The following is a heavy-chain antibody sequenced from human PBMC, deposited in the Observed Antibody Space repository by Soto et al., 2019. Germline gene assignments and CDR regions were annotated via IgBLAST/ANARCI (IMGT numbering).Heavy chain of an antibody. J-gene: IGHJ3*02. CDR1: GYSFTIYC. D-gene: IGHD3-16*01. CDR3: ARHLGGGVNAFDI. CDR2: IDPSDSYT. Sequence: GESLKISCNCSGYSFTIYCISLVLQMPGKGLEWMGRIDPSDSYTNYSPSFQGHVTISADKSISTAYLQWSSLKASDTAMCYCARHLGGGVNAFDIWGQGTMVTVSS. V-gene: IGHV5-10-1*01.